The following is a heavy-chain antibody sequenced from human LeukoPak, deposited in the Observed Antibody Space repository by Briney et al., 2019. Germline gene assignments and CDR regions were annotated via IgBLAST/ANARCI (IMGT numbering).Heavy chain of an antibody. CDR2: IHPNTGGT. Sequence: ASVKVSCKASGYTFTGHYIHWVRQAPGQGLEWMGWIHPNTGGTKYAQKFQGRVTMTRNTSISTAYMELSSLRSEDTAVYYCARRAQSGSFYYYYYMDVWGKGTTVTISS. J-gene: IGHJ6*03. CDR3: ARRAQSGSFYYYYYMDV. CDR1: GYTFTGHY. V-gene: IGHV1-2*02. D-gene: IGHD1-26*01.